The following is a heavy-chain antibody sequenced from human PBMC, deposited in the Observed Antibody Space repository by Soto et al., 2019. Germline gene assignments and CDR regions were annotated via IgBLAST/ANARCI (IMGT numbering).Heavy chain of an antibody. CDR2: IVVGSGNT. V-gene: IGHV1-58*01. D-gene: IGHD2-15*01. CDR3: AAETAVVAANYYYGMDV. Sequence: VASVKVSCKASGFTFTSSAVQWVRQARGQRLEWIGWIVVGSGNTNYAQKFQERVTITRDMSTSTAYMELSSLRSEDTAVYYCAAETAVVAANYYYGMDVWGQGTTVTVSS. CDR1: GFTFTSSA. J-gene: IGHJ6*02.